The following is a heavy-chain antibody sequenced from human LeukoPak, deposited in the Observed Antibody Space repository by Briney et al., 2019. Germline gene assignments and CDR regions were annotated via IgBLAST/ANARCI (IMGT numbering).Heavy chain of an antibody. CDR1: GLSFSRYA. CDR2: ISSNGGST. J-gene: IGHJ2*01. D-gene: IGHD5-18*01. CDR3: ARARVDIAMFTWLNWYFDL. Sequence: GGSLRLSCAASGLSFSRYAMHWVRQAPGKGLEYVSAISSNGGSTYYADSVKGRFIISRDNSKNTLNLQMGSLRAEDTAVYYCARARVDIAMFTWLNWYFDLWGRGTLVTVSS. V-gene: IGHV3-64*02.